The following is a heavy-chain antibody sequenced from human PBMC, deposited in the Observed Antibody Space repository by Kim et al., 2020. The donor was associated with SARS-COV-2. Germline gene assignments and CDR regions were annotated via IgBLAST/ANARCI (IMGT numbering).Heavy chain of an antibody. J-gene: IGHJ4*02. CDR2: IYYTGSS. D-gene: IGHD2-21*02. CDR3: ARGPPIGRGDCYSH. CDR1: GGSISSGDYY. V-gene: IGHV4-30-4*01. Sequence: SETLSLTCTVSGGSISSGDYYWSWIRQPPGKGLEWIGYIYYTGSSHYNPSLNSRVTISIDTSKNQFSLKLSSVTAADTAVYYCARGPPIGRGDCYSHWGQGTLVTVSS.